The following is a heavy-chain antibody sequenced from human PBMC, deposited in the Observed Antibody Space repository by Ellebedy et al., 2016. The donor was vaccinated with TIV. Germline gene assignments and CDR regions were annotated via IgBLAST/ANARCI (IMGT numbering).Heavy chain of an antibody. Sequence: GESLKISCAASGFTFSNYAMSWVRQAPGKGLEWVSAISGSGDNTYYADSVKGRFSISRDNAKNSLYLQMNSLRPEDTAIYYCARDRLEWELCAVDVWGQGALVTV. J-gene: IGHJ4*02. D-gene: IGHD1-26*01. CDR3: ARDRLEWELCAVDV. CDR1: GFTFSNYA. CDR2: ISGSGDNT. V-gene: IGHV3-23*01.